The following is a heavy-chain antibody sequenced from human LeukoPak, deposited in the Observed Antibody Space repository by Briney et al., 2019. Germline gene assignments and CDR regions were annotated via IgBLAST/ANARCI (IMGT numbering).Heavy chain of an antibody. CDR1: GGTFSSYA. J-gene: IGHJ4*02. V-gene: IGHV1-69*01. Sequence: ASVKVSCKASGGTFSSYAISWVRQAPGQGLEWMGGIIPIFGTANYAQKFQGRVTITADESTSTAYMELSSLRSEDTAVYYCARAGSGSYKGDCYFDYWGQGTLVTVSS. CDR3: ARAGSGSYKGDCYFDY. D-gene: IGHD1-26*01. CDR2: IIPIFGTA.